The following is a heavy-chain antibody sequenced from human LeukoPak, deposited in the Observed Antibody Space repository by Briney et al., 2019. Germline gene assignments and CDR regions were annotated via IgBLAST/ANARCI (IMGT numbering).Heavy chain of an antibody. CDR2: ISGSGGST. CDR3: AKDRGAGYGYNY. Sequence: GGSLRLSCAASGFTFSSYAMSWVRQAPGEGLEWVSAISGSGGSTYYADSVKGRFTISRDNSKNTLYLQMNSLRAEDTAVYYCAKDRGAGYGYNYWGQGTLVTVSS. J-gene: IGHJ4*02. CDR1: GFTFSSYA. D-gene: IGHD5-18*01. V-gene: IGHV3-23*01.